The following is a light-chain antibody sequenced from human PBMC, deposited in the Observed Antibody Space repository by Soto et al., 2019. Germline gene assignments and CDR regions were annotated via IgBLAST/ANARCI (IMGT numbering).Light chain of an antibody. Sequence: DIQMTQSPSSLSASEGDRVTITCQASQDISKYLNWYRQIPGKAPDLLIYDASTLETGVPSRFSGSGSGTHFFFTITSVQFEDFATYYCQQYETPPYSFGQGTKVEV. CDR3: QQYETPPYS. CDR1: QDISKY. CDR2: DAS. J-gene: IGKJ2*03. V-gene: IGKV1-33*01.